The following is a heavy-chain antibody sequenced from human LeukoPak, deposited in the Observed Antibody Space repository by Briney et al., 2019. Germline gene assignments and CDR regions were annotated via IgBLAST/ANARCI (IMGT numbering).Heavy chain of an antibody. CDR2: IWHDGSLK. D-gene: IGHD6-13*01. Sequence: GGSLGTSWSTSGFTFSYYGMDWVRQAPGKGLDWVAVIWHDGSLKYYADSVRGRFTISTDNSMNTVNLPMKSLSAEDTAVYYCAKVRQFPAATPTGLDHWGHGTLVTVSS. J-gene: IGHJ4*01. V-gene: IGHV3-33*03. CDR3: AKVRQFPAATPTGLDH. CDR1: GFTFSYYG.